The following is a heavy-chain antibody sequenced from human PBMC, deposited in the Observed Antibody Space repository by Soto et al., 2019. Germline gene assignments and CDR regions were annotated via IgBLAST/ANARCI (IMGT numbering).Heavy chain of an antibody. V-gene: IGHV3-7*01. CDR1: GVTFSTYW. CDR3: SRSLNS. CDR2: INQDGSEK. Sequence: PGGSLSLSCAASGVTFSTYWMDWVRQTPGKGLEWVANINQDGSEKNYVDSVKGRFTISRDNAENSLYLQMSSLTAEDSALYYCSRSLNSWGQGTLVTVSS. J-gene: IGHJ4*02.